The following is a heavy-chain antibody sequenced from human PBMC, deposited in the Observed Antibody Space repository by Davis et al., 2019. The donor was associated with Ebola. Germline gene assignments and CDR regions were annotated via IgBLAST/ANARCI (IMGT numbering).Heavy chain of an antibody. CDR3: VRSVTMIRGVIPWFDP. CDR1: GGSFKSYY. CDR2: INHSGSS. J-gene: IGHJ5*01. D-gene: IGHD3-10*01. Sequence: MPSETLSLTCAVYGGSFKSYYWNWIRQPPGKGLEWIGEINHSGSSKYNLSLKSRVTMSADTSKNQVSLKLSSVTAADTAVYYCVRSVTMIRGVIPWFDPWGQGTLVAVSS. V-gene: IGHV4-34*01.